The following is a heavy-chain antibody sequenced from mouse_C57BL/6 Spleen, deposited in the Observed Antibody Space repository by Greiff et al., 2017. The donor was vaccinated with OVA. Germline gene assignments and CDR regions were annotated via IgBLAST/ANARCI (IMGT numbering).Heavy chain of an antibody. CDR1: GFTFSDYG. CDR3: ARRYYDYDVDY. CDR2: ISSGSSTI. Sequence: EVKLMESGGGLVKPGGSLKLSCAASGFTFSDYGMHWVRQAPEKGLEWVAYISSGSSTIYYADTVKGRFTISRDNAKNTLFLQMTSLRSEDTAMDYCARRYYDYDVDYWGQGTTLTVSS. J-gene: IGHJ2*01. V-gene: IGHV5-17*01. D-gene: IGHD2-4*01.